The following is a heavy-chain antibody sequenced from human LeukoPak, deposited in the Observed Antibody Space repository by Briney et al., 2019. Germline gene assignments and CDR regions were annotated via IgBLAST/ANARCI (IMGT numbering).Heavy chain of an antibody. Sequence: PGGSLRLSCAASGFTFSSYSMNWVRQAPGKGLEWVSAISGSGGSTYYADSVKGRFTISRDNSKNTLYLQMNSLRAEDTAVYYCAKDRSSGYDSDAFDIWGQGTVVTVSS. CDR3: AKDRSSGYDSDAFDI. CDR2: ISGSGGST. J-gene: IGHJ3*02. CDR1: GFTFSSYS. D-gene: IGHD5-12*01. V-gene: IGHV3-23*01.